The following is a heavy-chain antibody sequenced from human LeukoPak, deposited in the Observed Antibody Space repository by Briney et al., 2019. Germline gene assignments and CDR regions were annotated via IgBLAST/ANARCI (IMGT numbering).Heavy chain of an antibody. V-gene: IGHV1-2*02. J-gene: IGHJ6*02. Sequence: ASVKVSCKASGYTSTGYYMHWVRQAPGQGLEWMGWINPNSGGTNYAQKFQGRVTMTRDTSISTAYMELSRLRSDDTAVYYCARFPTYYYDPYGMDVWGQGTTVTVSS. CDR1: GYTSTGYY. CDR3: ARFPTYYYDPYGMDV. CDR2: INPNSGGT.